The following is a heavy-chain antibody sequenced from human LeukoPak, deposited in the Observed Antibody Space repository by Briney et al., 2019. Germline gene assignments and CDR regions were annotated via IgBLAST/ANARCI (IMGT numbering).Heavy chain of an antibody. CDR1: GGSISSSSYY. J-gene: IGHJ4*02. V-gene: IGHV4-39*01. CDR2: IYDSGST. D-gene: IGHD3-3*01. Sequence: PSETLSLTCTVSGGSISSSSYYWGWIRQPPGKGLEWIGSIYDSGSTYYNPSLKSRVTIAVDTSKNQFSLKLSSVTAADTAVYYCARLQRITIFGVVMRAFDYWGQGTLVTVSS. CDR3: ARLQRITIFGVVMRAFDY.